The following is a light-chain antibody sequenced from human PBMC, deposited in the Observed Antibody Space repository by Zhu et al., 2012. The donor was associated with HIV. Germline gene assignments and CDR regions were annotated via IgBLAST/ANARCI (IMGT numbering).Light chain of an antibody. CDR1: QSVSNF. J-gene: IGKJ1*01. Sequence: IVLTQSPATLSLSPGERATLSCRASQSVSNFLAWYQQKPGQAPRLLIYDASSRATGIPDRFSGSGSGTDFTLTISGLEPEDFAVYYCQQYDDSLWTFGQGTKVEVK. CDR2: DAS. V-gene: IGKV3-20*01. CDR3: QQYDDSLWT.